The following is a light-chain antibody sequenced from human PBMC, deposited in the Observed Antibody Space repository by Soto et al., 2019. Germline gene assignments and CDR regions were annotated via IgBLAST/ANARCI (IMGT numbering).Light chain of an antibody. V-gene: IGLV2-23*01. J-gene: IGLJ3*02. CDR3: CSYAGSRV. Sequence: QSALTQPASVSGSHGQSITISCTGTSSDVGNYNLVSWYQQHPGKAPKLMIYEGSKRPSGVSNRFSGSKSGNTASLTISGLQAEDEVDYYCCSYAGSRVFGGGTKLTVL. CDR2: EGS. CDR1: SSDVGNYNL.